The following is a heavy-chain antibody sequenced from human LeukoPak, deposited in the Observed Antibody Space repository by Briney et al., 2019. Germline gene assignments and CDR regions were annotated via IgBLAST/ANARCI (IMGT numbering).Heavy chain of an antibody. J-gene: IGHJ6*02. V-gene: IGHV3-33*01. Sequence: GGSLRLSCAASGFTFSSYGMHWVRQAPGKGLEWVAVIWYDGSNKYYADSVKGRFTISRDNSKNTLCLQMNSLRAEDTAVYYCAREGCSGGSCYPDYGMDVWGQGTTVTVSS. CDR1: GFTFSSYG. CDR3: AREGCSGGSCYPDYGMDV. D-gene: IGHD2-15*01. CDR2: IWYDGSNK.